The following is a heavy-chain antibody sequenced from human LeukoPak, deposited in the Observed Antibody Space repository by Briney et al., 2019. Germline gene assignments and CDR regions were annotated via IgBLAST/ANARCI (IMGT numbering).Heavy chain of an antibody. D-gene: IGHD2-15*01. Sequence: GGSLRLSCTASGFTFSNYAMSWVRQAPGKGLEWVSTISGSDGSTYYADSVKGRFTISRDNSKNTLYLQMNSLRVEDTAIYYCAKGGGYGTGGSCYSDYWGQGTLVTVSS. CDR2: ISGSDGST. V-gene: IGHV3-23*01. CDR1: GFTFSNYA. CDR3: AKGGGYGTGGSCYSDY. J-gene: IGHJ4*02.